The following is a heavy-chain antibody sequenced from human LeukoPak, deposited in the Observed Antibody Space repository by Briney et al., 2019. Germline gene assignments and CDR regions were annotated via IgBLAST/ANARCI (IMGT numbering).Heavy chain of an antibody. CDR3: AKDYGDYNFDY. CDR1: GFTFSRYG. D-gene: IGHD4-17*01. J-gene: IGHJ4*01. V-gene: IGHV3-30*18. Sequence: GRSLRLSCAASGFTFSRYGMHWVRRAPGKGVEWVAVIAYDGNNKYYADSVKGRFTISGDNSKNTLYLQMNGLRVEDTAVYPCAKDYGDYNFDYWGHGSLVAVSS. CDR2: IAYDGNNK.